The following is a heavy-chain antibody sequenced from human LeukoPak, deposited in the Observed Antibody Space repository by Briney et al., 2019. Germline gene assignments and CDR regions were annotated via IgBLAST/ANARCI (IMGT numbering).Heavy chain of an antibody. Sequence: ASVKVSCKASGYTFTSYDINWVRQATGQGLEWMGWMNPNSGNTGYAQKFQGRVTITRNTSISTAYMELSSLRSADTAVYYCARLLYSSSSELGYWGQGTLVTVSS. CDR2: MNPNSGNT. V-gene: IGHV1-8*03. CDR1: GYTFTSYD. CDR3: ARLLYSSSSELGY. J-gene: IGHJ4*02. D-gene: IGHD6-6*01.